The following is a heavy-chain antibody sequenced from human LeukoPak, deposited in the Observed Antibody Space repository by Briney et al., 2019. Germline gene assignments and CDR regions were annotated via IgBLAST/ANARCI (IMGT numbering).Heavy chain of an antibody. D-gene: IGHD5-18*01. V-gene: IGHV1-18*01. CDR3: ARLAGTDMIGYFQD. CDR2: INVYNGNT. CDR1: GYTFTNYG. Sequence: ASVKVSCKASGYTFTNYGISWVRQAPGQGLEWMGWINVYNGNTIYAQKLQGRVTMTTDTSTSTAYMELRSLRSDDTAVYYCARLAGTDMIGYFQDWGQGTLVTVPS. J-gene: IGHJ1*01.